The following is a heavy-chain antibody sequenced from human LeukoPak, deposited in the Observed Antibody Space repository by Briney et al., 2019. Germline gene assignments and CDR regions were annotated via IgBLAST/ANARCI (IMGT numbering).Heavy chain of an antibody. J-gene: IGHJ4*02. CDR2: IRSRTNGETV. D-gene: IGHD3-10*01. Sequence: PGGSLRLSCAASAFTFSGAWMSWVRQAPGKGLEWVGRIRSRTNGETVDYGAPVKGRFNISRDDSKNTVFLQMNSLKTEDTAIYYCSTAYGGSGSDWGQGTLVTVSS. V-gene: IGHV3-15*01. CDR1: AFTFSGAW. CDR3: STAYGGSGSD.